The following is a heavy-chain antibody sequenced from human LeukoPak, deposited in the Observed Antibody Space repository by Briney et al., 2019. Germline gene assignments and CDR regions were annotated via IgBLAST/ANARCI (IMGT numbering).Heavy chain of an antibody. CDR2: VSGSGGST. D-gene: IGHD2-15*01. CDR1: GFTFTSYA. Sequence: GGSLRLSCAASGFTFTSYAMSWVRQAPGKGLEWVSGVSGSGGSTSYADSVKGRFTISRDNSKNTLYLQINSLRAEDTAVYYCAKAQGSCRWYYFDYRGQGTLVTVSS. CDR3: AKAQGSCRWYYFDY. V-gene: IGHV3-23*01. J-gene: IGHJ4*02.